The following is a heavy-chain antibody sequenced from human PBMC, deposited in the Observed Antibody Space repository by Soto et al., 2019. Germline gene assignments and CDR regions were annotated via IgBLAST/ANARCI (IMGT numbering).Heavy chain of an antibody. J-gene: IGHJ4*02. CDR1: GGSISSYC. V-gene: IGHV4-59*01. CDR3: ARVGEYYYDRIDY. Sequence: PSETLSLTCTVSGGSISSYCWSWIRQPPEKGLEWIGHIYYSGSTNYNPSLKSRVTISVDTSKNQFSLKLSSVTAADTAVYYCARVGEYYYDRIDYWGQGTLVTVSS. CDR2: IYYSGST. D-gene: IGHD3-22*01.